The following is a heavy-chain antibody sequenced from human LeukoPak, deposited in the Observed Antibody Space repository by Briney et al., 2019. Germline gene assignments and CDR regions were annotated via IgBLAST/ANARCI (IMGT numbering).Heavy chain of an antibody. CDR2: ISSSSSYI. CDR1: GFTFSSYS. V-gene: IGHV3-21*01. CDR3: AKGCGGGDCYSPY. D-gene: IGHD2-21*02. Sequence: GGSLRLSCAASGFTFSSYSMNWVRQAPGKGLEWVSSISSSSSYIYYAGSVKGRFTISRDNAKNSLYLQMNSLRAEDTAVYYCAKGCGGGDCYSPYWGQGTLVTVSS. J-gene: IGHJ4*02.